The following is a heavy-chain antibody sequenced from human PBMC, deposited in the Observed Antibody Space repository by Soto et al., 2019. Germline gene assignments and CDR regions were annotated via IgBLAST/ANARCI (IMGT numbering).Heavy chain of an antibody. CDR2: IYPGDSDT. CDR3: ATPPYSDAFDI. Sequence: GESLKISCKGRGYSFTSYWIGWVRQMPGKGLECMGIIYPGDSDTRYSPSFQGQVTISADKSISTAYLQWSSLKASDTAMYYCATPPYSDAFDIWGQGTMVTVSS. J-gene: IGHJ3*02. D-gene: IGHD2-15*01. V-gene: IGHV5-51*01. CDR1: GYSFTSYW.